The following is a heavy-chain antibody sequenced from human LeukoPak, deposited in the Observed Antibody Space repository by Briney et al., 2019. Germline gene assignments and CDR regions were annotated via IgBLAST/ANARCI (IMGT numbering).Heavy chain of an antibody. J-gene: IGHJ3*02. CDR2: ISGDGGGT. Sequence: GGSLRLSCAASGFTFDDYAMHWVRQAPGKGLEWVSLISGDGGGTYYADSVKGRFTISRDNSKNSLYLQMNSLRTEDTALYYCAKDLGLWFGELLHRSLAFDIWGQGTMVTVSS. D-gene: IGHD3-10*01. CDR1: GFTFDDYA. V-gene: IGHV3-43*02. CDR3: AKDLGLWFGELLHRSLAFDI.